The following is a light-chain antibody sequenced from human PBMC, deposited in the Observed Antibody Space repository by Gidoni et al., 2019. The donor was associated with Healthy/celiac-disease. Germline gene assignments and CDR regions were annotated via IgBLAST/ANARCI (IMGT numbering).Light chain of an antibody. V-gene: IGKV3-20*01. CDR2: GAS. Sequence: EIVLTQSPGPLSLSPGERATLSCRASQSVSSSYLAWYQQKPGQAPKLLIYGASSRATGIPDRFSGSGSGTDFTLTISRLEPEDFAVYYCQQYGSSPRTFXQXTKVEIK. CDR3: QQYGSSPRT. CDR1: QSVSSSY. J-gene: IGKJ1*01.